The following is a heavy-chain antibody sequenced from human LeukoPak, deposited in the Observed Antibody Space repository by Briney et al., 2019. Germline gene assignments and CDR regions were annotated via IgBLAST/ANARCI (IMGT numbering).Heavy chain of an antibody. CDR1: GGSISNYY. J-gene: IGHJ4*02. CDR3: ARRYCSSTSCYSQEFDY. V-gene: IGHV4-59*12. D-gene: IGHD2-2*01. CDR2: IHYSGSA. Sequence: SETLSLTCTVSGGSISNYYWSWIRQPPGKGLEWVGYIHYSGSANYNRSLKSRVTISVDTSKNQFSLKLSSVTAADTAVYYCARRYCSSTSCYSQEFDYWGQGTLVTVSS.